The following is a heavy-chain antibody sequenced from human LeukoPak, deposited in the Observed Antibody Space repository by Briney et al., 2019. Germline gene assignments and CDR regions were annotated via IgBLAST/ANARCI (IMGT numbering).Heavy chain of an antibody. D-gene: IGHD6-19*01. J-gene: IGHJ4*02. Sequence: GASVKVSCKASGYSFTNYAIHWVRQAPGQRLEWMGWINGGNGNTKYSQKFQGRVTIFRDTSATTAYMEPSSLKSEDTAVYFCARAGGIAVAGGDHYFDYWGQGTLVTVSS. V-gene: IGHV1-3*01. CDR1: GYSFTNYA. CDR2: INGGNGNT. CDR3: ARAGGIAVAGGDHYFDY.